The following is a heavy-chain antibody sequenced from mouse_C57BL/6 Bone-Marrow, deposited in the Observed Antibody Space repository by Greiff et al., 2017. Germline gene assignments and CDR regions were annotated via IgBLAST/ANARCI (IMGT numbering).Heavy chain of an antibody. Sequence: VQLQQSGAELVRPGASVKLSCTASGFNIKDDYMHWVKQRPEQGLEWIGWIDPENGDTEYASKFQGKATITADTSSNTAYLQLSSLTSEDTAVYYCTTDYYGSSGYYYAMDYWGQGTSVTVSS. J-gene: IGHJ4*01. CDR3: TTDYYGSSGYYYAMDY. D-gene: IGHD1-1*01. CDR2: IDPENGDT. V-gene: IGHV14-4*01. CDR1: GFNIKDDY.